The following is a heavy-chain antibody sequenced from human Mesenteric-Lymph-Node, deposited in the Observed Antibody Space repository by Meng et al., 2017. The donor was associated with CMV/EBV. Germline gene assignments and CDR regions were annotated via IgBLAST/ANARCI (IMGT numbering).Heavy chain of an antibody. CDR2: IKTKSNSYAT. CDR1: GFTFSGSA. Sequence: GESLKISCVASGFTFSGSAMHWFRQAPGKGLEWIGRIKTKSNSYATVYAASVKGRFTFPRDDSRNTAFLQMSGLRTEDTAIYYCTAGPTFTTPPYWGQGTLVTVSS. V-gene: IGHV3-73*01. D-gene: IGHD2/OR15-2a*01. J-gene: IGHJ4*02. CDR3: TAGPTFTTPPY.